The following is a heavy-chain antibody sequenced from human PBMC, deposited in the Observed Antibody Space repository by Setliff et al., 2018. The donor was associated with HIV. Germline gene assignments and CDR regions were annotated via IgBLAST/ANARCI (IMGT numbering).Heavy chain of an antibody. CDR3: ARVWPQSIGFDC. CDR2: INTDNGNA. CDR1: GYIFSTYT. Sequence: VASVKVSCKTSGYIFSTYTIHWIRQAPGQRPEWMGWINTDNGNARYSQKFEDRVSMTRDTSANIVYMELTSLKSEDKAVYYCARVWPQSIGFDCWGQGTLVTVSS. D-gene: IGHD2-21*01. J-gene: IGHJ4*02. V-gene: IGHV1-3*04.